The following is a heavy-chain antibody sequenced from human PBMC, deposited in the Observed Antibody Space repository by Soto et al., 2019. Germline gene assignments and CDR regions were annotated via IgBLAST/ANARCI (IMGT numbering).Heavy chain of an antibody. V-gene: IGHV1-69*13. CDR1: GGTFSSYA. J-gene: IGHJ4*02. Sequence: SVKVSCKASGGTFSSYAISWVRQAPGQGLEWMGGIIPIFGTANYAQKFQGRVTITADESTSTAYMELSSLRSEDTAVYYCAREPSGIAKDFDYWGQGTLVTVSS. CDR2: IIPIFGTA. D-gene: IGHD6-13*01. CDR3: AREPSGIAKDFDY.